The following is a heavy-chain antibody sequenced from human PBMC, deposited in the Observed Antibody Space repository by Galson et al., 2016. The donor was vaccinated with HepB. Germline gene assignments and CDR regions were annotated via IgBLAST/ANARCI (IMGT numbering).Heavy chain of an antibody. V-gene: IGHV3-30*04. CDR2: ISSDGSNE. CDR1: GSIFRTYP. CDR3: AREAERWNYLAY. J-gene: IGHJ4*02. D-gene: IGHD5-24*01. Sequence: SLRLSCAASGSIFRTYPMHWVRQAPGKGLEWVAVISSDGSNEWYADSVKGRFTISRDNSQNPLYLQMSSLRAEDTAAYYCAREAERWNYLAYWRQGALVTVSS.